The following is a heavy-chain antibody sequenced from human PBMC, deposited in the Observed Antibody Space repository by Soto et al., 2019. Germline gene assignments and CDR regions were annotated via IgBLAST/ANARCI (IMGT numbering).Heavy chain of an antibody. V-gene: IGHV4-59*01. CDR1: GCSISSYY. CDR3: ARGGGNDFWSGYWFDP. CDR2: ISYSGST. D-gene: IGHD3-3*01. J-gene: IGHJ5*02. Sequence: QVQLQESGPGLVKPSETLSLTCTVSGCSISSYYWSWIRQPPGKVLEWIGYISYSGSTKYNPSLKSRVTISVDTSKNQFSLKLSSVTAADTAVYYCARGGGNDFWSGYWFDPWGQGTLLTVSS.